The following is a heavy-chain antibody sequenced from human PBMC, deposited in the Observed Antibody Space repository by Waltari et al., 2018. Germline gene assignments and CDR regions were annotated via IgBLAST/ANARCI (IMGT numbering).Heavy chain of an antibody. CDR3: ARSIAVAGTAWNWYFDL. CDR1: GGSFSGYY. V-gene: IGHV4-34*01. Sequence: QVQLQQWGAGLLKPSETLSLTCAVYGGSFSGYYWSWIRQPPGKGLEWIGEINHIGSTNYNPSLKSRVTISVDTSKKQFSLKLSSVTAADTAVYYCARSIAVAGTAWNWYFDLWGRGTLVTVSS. CDR2: INHIGST. D-gene: IGHD6-19*01. J-gene: IGHJ2*01.